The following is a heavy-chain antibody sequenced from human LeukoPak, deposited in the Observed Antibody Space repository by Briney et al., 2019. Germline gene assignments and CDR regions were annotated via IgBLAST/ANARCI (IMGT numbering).Heavy chain of an antibody. D-gene: IGHD2-15*01. V-gene: IGHV3-66*01. J-gene: IGHJ6*02. CDR1: GFTVSSNY. CDR2: IYSGGST. CDR3: ARDHPTYSAYYYYGMDV. Sequence: PGGSLRLSCAASGFTVSSNYMTWVRQAPGKGLEWVSVIYSGGSTDYADSVKGRFTIARDNSKNTLYLQMNSLRAEDTAVYYCARDHPTYSAYYYYGMDVWGQGTTVTVSS.